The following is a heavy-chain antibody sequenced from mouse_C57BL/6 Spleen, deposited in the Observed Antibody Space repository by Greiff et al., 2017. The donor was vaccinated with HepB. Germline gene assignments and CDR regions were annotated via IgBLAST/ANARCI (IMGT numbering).Heavy chain of an antibody. V-gene: IGHV2-6-1*01. CDR3: ARHRYVSYAMDY. J-gene: IGHJ4*01. CDR2: IWSDGST. Sequence: VQLQESGPGLVAPSQSLSITCTVSGFSFTSYGVHWVRQPPGKGLEWLVVIWSDGSTTYNSALKSRLSISKDNSKSQVFLKMNSLQTDDTAMYYCARHRYVSYAMDYWGQGTSVTVSS. CDR1: GFSFTSYG.